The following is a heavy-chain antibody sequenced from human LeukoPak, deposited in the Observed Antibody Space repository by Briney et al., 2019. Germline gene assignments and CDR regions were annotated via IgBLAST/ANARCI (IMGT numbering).Heavy chain of an antibody. CDR3: ARGGGIVVVPANFDY. J-gene: IGHJ4*02. V-gene: IGHV1-2*02. CDR1: GYTFTGYY. D-gene: IGHD2-2*01. CDR2: INPNSGGT. Sequence: ASVKVSCKASGYTFTGYYTHWVRQAPGQGLEWMGWINPNSGGTNYAQKFQGRVTMTRDTSISTAYMELSRLRSDDTAVYYCARGGGIVVVPANFDYWGQGTLVTVSS.